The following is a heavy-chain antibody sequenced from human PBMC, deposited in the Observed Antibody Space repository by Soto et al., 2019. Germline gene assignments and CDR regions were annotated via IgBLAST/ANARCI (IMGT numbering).Heavy chain of an antibody. V-gene: IGHV4-30-2*01. J-gene: IGHJ4*02. Sequence: LSLTCAVSGGSISSGGYSWSWIRQPPGKGLEWIGYIYHSGSTYYNPSLKSRVTISVDRSKNQFSLKLSSVTAADTAVYYCARDRLGTPITWGQGTLVTVSS. CDR2: IYHSGST. CDR3: ARDRLGTPIT. D-gene: IGHD7-27*01. CDR1: GGSISSGGYS.